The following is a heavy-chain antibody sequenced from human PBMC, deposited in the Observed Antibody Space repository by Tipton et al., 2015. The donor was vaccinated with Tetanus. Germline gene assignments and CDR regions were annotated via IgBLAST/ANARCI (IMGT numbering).Heavy chain of an antibody. CDR1: GGSMSSGDNY. CDR2: IYYDGST. CDR3: ARGIDAYKTGNY. J-gene: IGHJ4*02. Sequence: TLSLTCTVSGGSMSSGDNYWSWIRQSPGKGLEWLGYIYYDGSTYYNPSLKSRLTMLLDTSKNQFSLKLTSLTAADTSVYFCARGIDAYKTGNYWGQGTLVTVSS. D-gene: IGHD5-24*01. V-gene: IGHV4-30-4*01.